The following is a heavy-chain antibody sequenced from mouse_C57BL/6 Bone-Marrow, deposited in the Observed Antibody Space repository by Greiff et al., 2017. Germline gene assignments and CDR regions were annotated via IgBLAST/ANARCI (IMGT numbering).Heavy chain of an antibody. CDR3: ARSGSYYKGDY. Sequence: QVQLKQPGAELVKPGASVKMSCKASGYTFTSYWITWVKQRPGQGLEWIGDIYPGSGSTNYNEKFKSKATLTVDTSSSTAYMQLSSLTSEDSAVYYCARSGSYYKGDYWGQGTTLTVSS. J-gene: IGHJ2*01. CDR2: IYPGSGST. D-gene: IGHD1-1*01. V-gene: IGHV1-55*01. CDR1: GYTFTSYW.